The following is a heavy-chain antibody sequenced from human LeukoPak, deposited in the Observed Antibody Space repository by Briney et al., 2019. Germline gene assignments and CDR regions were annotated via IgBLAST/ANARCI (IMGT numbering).Heavy chain of an antibody. CDR1: GFTFSSYW. D-gene: IGHD3-9*01. Sequence: GGSLRLSCAASGFTFSSYWMSWVRQAPGKGLEWVANIKQDGSEKYYVDSVKGRFTISRDNAKNSLYLQMNSLRAEDTAVYYCARDYDILTGYYAGDSFDYWGQGTLVTVSS. CDR2: IKQDGSEK. V-gene: IGHV3-7*01. CDR3: ARDYDILTGYYAGDSFDY. J-gene: IGHJ4*02.